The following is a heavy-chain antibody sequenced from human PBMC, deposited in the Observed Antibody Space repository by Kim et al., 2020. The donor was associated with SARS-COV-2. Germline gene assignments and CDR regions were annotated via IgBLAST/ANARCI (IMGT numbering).Heavy chain of an antibody. CDR1: GYNFITYA. CDR3: ARNPPYIVTLDS. CDR2: ITADTDET. V-gene: IGHV1-3*01. Sequence: ASVKVSCKASGYNFITYAMHWVRQAPGQRFEWMGWITADTDETTYSQRLQGRIAITRDTSANTAYMELSGLTSEDTAVYYCARNPPYIVTLDSWGQGTLVTVSS. D-gene: IGHD2-21*01. J-gene: IGHJ4*02.